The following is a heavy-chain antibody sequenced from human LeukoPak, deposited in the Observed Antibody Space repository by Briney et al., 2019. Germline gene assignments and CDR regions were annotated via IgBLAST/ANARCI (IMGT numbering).Heavy chain of an antibody. Sequence: SETLSLTCTVSGYSISSGYYWGWIRQPAGKGLEWIGRIYTSGSTNYNPSLKSRVTISVDTSKNQFSLKLSSVTAADTAVYYCARERYGVRGYYYYYMDVWGKGTTVTISS. D-gene: IGHD3-10*01. V-gene: IGHV4-61*02. CDR1: GYSISSGYY. CDR3: ARERYGVRGYYYYYMDV. CDR2: IYTSGST. J-gene: IGHJ6*03.